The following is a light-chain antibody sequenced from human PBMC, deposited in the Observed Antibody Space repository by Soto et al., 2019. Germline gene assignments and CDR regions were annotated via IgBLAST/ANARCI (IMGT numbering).Light chain of an antibody. V-gene: IGKV3-20*01. CDR3: QQYGSSPPWT. Sequence: EIGLTQSPGPLSLSPGERATLSCRASQSVSSSYLAWYQQKPGQDPRLLIYGASSRATGIPDRFSGSGSGTDFTLTISRLEPEDFAVYYCQQYGSSPPWTFGQGTKVDIK. CDR2: GAS. CDR1: QSVSSSY. J-gene: IGKJ1*01.